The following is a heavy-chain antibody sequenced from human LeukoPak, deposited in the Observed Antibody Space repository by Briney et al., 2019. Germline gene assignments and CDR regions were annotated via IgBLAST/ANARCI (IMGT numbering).Heavy chain of an antibody. J-gene: IGHJ4*02. CDR3: TRMTTGHDY. CDR2: INHSGYT. Sequence: SETLSLTCAVSGVSFNDYYWSWDRQTPGKGLEWIGEINHSGYTNDSPSLKSRVTLSIDTSRKQFSLNLRSVTVADSGIYYCTRMTTGHDYWGQGTLVTVSS. V-gene: IGHV4-34*01. CDR1: GVSFNDYY. D-gene: IGHD4-17*01.